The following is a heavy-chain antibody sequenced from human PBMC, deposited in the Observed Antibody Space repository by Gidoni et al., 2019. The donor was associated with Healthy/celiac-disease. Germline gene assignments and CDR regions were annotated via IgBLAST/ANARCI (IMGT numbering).Heavy chain of an antibody. Sequence: QVQLQESGPGLVKPSETLSLTCTVSGGSISSSYWSWIRQPAGKGLEWIGRIYTSGSTNYNPSLKSRVTMSVDTSKNQFSLKLSSVTAADTAVYYCAREKSYDSSAKSGGPFDYWGQGTLVTVSS. CDR1: GGSISSSY. CDR3: AREKSYDSSAKSGGPFDY. CDR2: IYTSGST. D-gene: IGHD3-22*01. V-gene: IGHV4-4*07. J-gene: IGHJ4*02.